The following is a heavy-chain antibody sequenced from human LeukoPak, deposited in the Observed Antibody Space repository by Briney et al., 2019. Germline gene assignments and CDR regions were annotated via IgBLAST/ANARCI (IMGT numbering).Heavy chain of an antibody. V-gene: IGHV3-23*01. CDR1: GFTFVSYA. J-gene: IGHJ4*02. CDR3: YMRFDN. D-gene: IGHD3-10*01. Sequence: GGSLRLSCAASGFTFVSYAMTWVRQAPGKGLEWVSAINGGGDTTYYADSVKGRFTVSRDKSTNTLFLQMSSLITVRKLLTPRYMRFDNWGQGTLVTVSS. CDR2: INGGGDTT.